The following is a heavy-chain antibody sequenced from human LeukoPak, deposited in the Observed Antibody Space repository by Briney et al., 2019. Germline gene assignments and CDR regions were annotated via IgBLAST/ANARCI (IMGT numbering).Heavy chain of an antibody. Sequence: PSETLSLTCTVSGGSISSSSYYWGWIRQPPGKGLEWIGSIYYSGSTYYNPSLKSRVTISVDTSKNQFSLKLSSVTAADTAVYYCARHVDSGSYRLRGTIDYWGQGTLVTVSS. CDR3: ARHVDSGSYRLRGTIDY. V-gene: IGHV4-39*01. CDR1: GGSISSSSYY. D-gene: IGHD1-26*01. CDR2: IYYSGST. J-gene: IGHJ4*02.